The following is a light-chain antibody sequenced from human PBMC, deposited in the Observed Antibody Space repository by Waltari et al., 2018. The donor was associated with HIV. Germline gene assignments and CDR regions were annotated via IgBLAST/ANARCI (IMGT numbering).Light chain of an antibody. J-gene: IGKJ4*01. CDR2: DAS. CDR1: QYIEYF. Sequence: EIVLTQSPATLSLSPGERAHLSCRSSQYIEYFLVWYQQKPGHAPRLVVYDASTRASGIPTRFTVSSSGTDFTLTIDSLEPEDFGLYFCQQRHSFPPTFGGGSKVE. V-gene: IGKV3-11*01. CDR3: QQRHSFPPT.